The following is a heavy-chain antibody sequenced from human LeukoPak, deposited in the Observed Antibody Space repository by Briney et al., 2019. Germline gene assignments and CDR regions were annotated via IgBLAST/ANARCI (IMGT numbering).Heavy chain of an antibody. CDR3: ARGGFGYSSSWSDY. CDR2: IWYDGSNK. Sequence: PGGSLRLSCAASGFTFSTYGLHWVRQAPGKGLEWVAVIWYDGSNKYYADSVKGRFTISRDNSKNTLYLQMNSLRAEDTAVYYCARGGFGYSSSWSDYWGQGTLVTVSS. V-gene: IGHV3-33*01. CDR1: GFTFSTYG. D-gene: IGHD6-13*01. J-gene: IGHJ4*02.